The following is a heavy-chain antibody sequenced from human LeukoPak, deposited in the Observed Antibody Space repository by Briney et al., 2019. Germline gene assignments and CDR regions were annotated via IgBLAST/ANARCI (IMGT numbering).Heavy chain of an antibody. Sequence: MSSETLSLTCTVSGGSINSYYWSWIRQPPGKGLEWIGYIYYSGSTNYNPSLRSRVTISVDTSKNQFSLKLNSVTAAYTAVYYCARGYSRCSGRPDYGGRGTLVTVSA. CDR2: IYYSGST. D-gene: IGHD3-22*01. J-gene: IGHJ4*02. V-gene: IGHV4-59*08. CDR1: GGSINSYY. CDR3: ARGYSRCSGRPDY.